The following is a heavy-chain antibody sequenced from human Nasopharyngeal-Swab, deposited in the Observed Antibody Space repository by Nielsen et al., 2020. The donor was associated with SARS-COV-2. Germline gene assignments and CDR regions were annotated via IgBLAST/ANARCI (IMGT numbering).Heavy chain of an antibody. V-gene: IGHV3-23*01. Sequence: WIPQPPGKGLEWVSVISGSGITTYYADSVKGRFTISRDNSKNTLYLQMNSLRAEDTAIYYCAGDPRLRYFDYWGQGTLVTVSS. CDR3: AGDPRLRYFDY. CDR2: ISGSGITT. J-gene: IGHJ4*02. D-gene: IGHD3-16*01.